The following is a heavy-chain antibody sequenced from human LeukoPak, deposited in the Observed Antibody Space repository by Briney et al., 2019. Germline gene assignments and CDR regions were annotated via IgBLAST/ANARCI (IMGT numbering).Heavy chain of an antibody. J-gene: IGHJ6*02. CDR2: IYYSGST. D-gene: IGHD1-26*01. CDR3: ARGRGGVPNYYYYGMDV. Sequence: SETLSLTCTVSGGSISNYYWSWIRQPPGKGLEWIGYIYYSGSTNYNPSLKSRITISVDTSKNQFSLKLSSVTAADTAVYYCARGRGGVPNYYYYGMDVWGQGTTVTVSS. V-gene: IGHV4-59*12. CDR1: GGSISNYY.